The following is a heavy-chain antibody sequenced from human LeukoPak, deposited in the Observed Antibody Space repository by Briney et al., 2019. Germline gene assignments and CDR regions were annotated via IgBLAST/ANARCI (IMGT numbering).Heavy chain of an antibody. Sequence: GGSLRLSCAASGFTFSSYSMNWVRQAPGKGLEWVSSISSSSSYIYYADSVKGRFTISRDNSKNTVYLQMNSLRVEDTAVYYCAKDLGEMATHPGDYWGQGTLVTVSS. V-gene: IGHV3-21*04. CDR1: GFTFSSYS. CDR2: ISSSSSYI. J-gene: IGHJ4*02. CDR3: AKDLGEMATHPGDY. D-gene: IGHD5-24*01.